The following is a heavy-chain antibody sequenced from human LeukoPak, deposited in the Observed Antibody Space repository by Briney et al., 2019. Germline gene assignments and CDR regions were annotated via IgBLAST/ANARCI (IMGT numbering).Heavy chain of an antibody. Sequence: GGSLRLSCAASGFTFSNFWIHWVRQAPGGGLVWVSRIEADGRTKYYAESVKGRFTVSRDNSKDTVYLQMNSLRAEDTAVYYCAKPASGSYMNAFDIWGQGTMVTVSS. J-gene: IGHJ3*02. CDR3: AKPASGSYMNAFDI. V-gene: IGHV3-74*01. D-gene: IGHD1-26*01. CDR1: GFTFSNFW. CDR2: IEADGRTK.